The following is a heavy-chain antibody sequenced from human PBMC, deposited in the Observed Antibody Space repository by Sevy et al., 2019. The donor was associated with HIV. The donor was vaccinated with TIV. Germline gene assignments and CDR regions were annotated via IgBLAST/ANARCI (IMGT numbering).Heavy chain of an antibody. Sequence: GGSLRLSCAASGFMFSDYHMSWICQAPGKGLEWISYMSNSGTTIYYAESVKGRFSISRDNAEKSLYLQMNSLRAEDTAVYYCARAWFGEADGMDVWGQGTTVTVSS. V-gene: IGHV3-11*01. D-gene: IGHD3-10*01. CDR1: GFMFSDYH. CDR2: MSNSGTTI. CDR3: ARAWFGEADGMDV. J-gene: IGHJ6*02.